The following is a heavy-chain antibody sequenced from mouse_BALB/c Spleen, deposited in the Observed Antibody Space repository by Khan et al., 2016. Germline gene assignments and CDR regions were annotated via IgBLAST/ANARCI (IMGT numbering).Heavy chain of an antibody. V-gene: IGHV2-6-7*01. D-gene: IGHD2-4*01. J-gene: IGHJ3*01. CDR2: IWGDGST. Sequence: VELVESGPGLVAPSQSLSITCTVSGFSITGFAVNWVRQPPGKGLEWLGVIWGDGSTDYDSALKSRLSISKDNSKSQVFLKMNSLQTDDTARYYCASYYDDDGGFAYWGQGTLVTVSA. CDR1: GFSITGFA. CDR3: ASYYDDDGGFAY.